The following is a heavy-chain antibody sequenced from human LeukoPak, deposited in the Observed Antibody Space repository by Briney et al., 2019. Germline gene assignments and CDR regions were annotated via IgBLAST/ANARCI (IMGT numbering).Heavy chain of an antibody. Sequence: SETLSLTCTVSGGSISSGGYYWSWIRQPPGKELEWLGYIYSSGSTNYNPSLKSRVTVSVDASKKQFSLKLSSVTAADTAVYYCARVLGSGYSDYWGQGTLVTVSS. V-gene: IGHV4-61*08. CDR1: GGSISSGGYY. D-gene: IGHD2-15*01. CDR2: IYSSGST. J-gene: IGHJ4*02. CDR3: ARVLGSGYSDY.